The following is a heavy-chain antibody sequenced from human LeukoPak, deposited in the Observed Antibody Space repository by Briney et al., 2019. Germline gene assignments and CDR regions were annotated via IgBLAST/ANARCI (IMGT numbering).Heavy chain of an antibody. CDR3: ARVNRVRGVNFDY. J-gene: IGHJ4*02. D-gene: IGHD3-10*01. CDR2: INPSGGST. Sequence: ASVKVSCKASGYTFTSYYMHWVRQATGQGLEWMGIINPSGGSTNYAQKLQGRVTMTTDTSTSTAYMELRSLRSDDTVVYYCARVNRVRGVNFDYWGQGTLVTVSS. CDR1: GYTFTSYY. V-gene: IGHV1-46*01.